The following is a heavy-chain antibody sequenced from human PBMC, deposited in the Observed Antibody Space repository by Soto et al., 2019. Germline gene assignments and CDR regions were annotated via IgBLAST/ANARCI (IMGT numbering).Heavy chain of an antibody. CDR1: GCTPSHHY. J-gene: IGHJ4*02. D-gene: IGHD3-22*01. CDR3: VRTTYFSDSSVYTRFFDS. Sequence: GGSLRHPNSGSGCTPSHHYIVWVRQALGKGLEWVGRSRDKAQGYSTTYAASVKGRFTTSRDESKNSVYLQMNSLKTEDTAIYYCVRTTYFSDSSVYTRFFDSLGQRT. V-gene: IGHV3-72*01. CDR2: SRDKAQGYST.